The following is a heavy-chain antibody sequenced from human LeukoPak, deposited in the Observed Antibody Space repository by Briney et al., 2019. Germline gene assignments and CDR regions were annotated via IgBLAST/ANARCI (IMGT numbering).Heavy chain of an antibody. CDR2: IKNDGSEI. Sequence: AGGSLRLSCAASGFVFRNYFMSWVRQAPGKGLEWVASIKNDGSEIYYVDSVRGRYTISRDNTKNSLYLQMSSLRAEDTAVYYCATDRGWRTSGYYLYYFEYWGQGTLVTFSS. V-gene: IGHV3-7*01. CDR3: ATDRGWRTSGYYLYYFEY. CDR1: GFVFRNYF. J-gene: IGHJ4*02. D-gene: IGHD3-3*01.